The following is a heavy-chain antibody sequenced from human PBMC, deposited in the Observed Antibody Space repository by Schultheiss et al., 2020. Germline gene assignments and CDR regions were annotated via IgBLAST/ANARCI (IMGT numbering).Heavy chain of an antibody. J-gene: IGHJ4*02. Sequence: SETLSLTCTVSGGSISSGSYYWSWIRQPAGKGLEWIGRIYTSGSTNYNPSLKSRVTISVDTSKNQFSLRLNSVTAADTAVYYCAREGGWRRPFDYWGQGTLVTVSS. CDR1: GGSISSGSYY. CDR2: IYTSGST. D-gene: IGHD2-15*01. V-gene: IGHV4-61*02. CDR3: AREGGWRRPFDY.